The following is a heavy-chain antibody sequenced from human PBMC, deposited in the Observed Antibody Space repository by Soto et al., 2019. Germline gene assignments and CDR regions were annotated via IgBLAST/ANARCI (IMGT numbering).Heavy chain of an antibody. Sequence: QPXGSLRIACSACGSSPCSIGMDWVRQAPGKGLEWVANINPDGSEKQYVDSVKGRLTISRENAKNSLYLQMTSVTDEDSALYYCSRSLDSWGQRTRVTVYS. V-gene: IGHV3-7*01. CDR3: SRSLDS. CDR2: INPDGSEK. J-gene: IGHJ4*02. CDR1: GSSPCSIG.